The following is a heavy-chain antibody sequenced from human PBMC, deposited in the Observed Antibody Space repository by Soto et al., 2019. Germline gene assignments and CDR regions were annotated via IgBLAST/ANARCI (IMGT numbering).Heavy chain of an antibody. V-gene: IGHV3-30-3*01. Sequence: GGSLRLSCAASGFTFSSYAMHWVRQAPGKGLEWVAVISYDGSNKYYADSVKGRFTISRDNSKNTLYLQMNSLRAEDTAVYYCARDVRRITGTAGAFDIGGQGTMVTVS. J-gene: IGHJ3*02. CDR3: ARDVRRITGTAGAFDI. CDR1: GFTFSSYA. D-gene: IGHD1-7*01. CDR2: ISYDGSNK.